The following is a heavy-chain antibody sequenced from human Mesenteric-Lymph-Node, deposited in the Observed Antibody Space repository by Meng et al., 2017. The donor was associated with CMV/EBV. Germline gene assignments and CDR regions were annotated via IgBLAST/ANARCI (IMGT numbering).Heavy chain of an antibody. Sequence: GESLKISCAASGFTFSSYGMHWVRQAPGKGLEWVAVIWYDGSNKYYADSVKGRFTISRDNSKNTLYLQMNSLRAEDTAVYYCAKGGYSNRNYYYYYGMDVWGQGTTVTVSS. CDR3: AKGGYSNRNYYYYYGMDV. D-gene: IGHD4-11*01. J-gene: IGHJ6*02. V-gene: IGHV3-33*06. CDR2: IWYDGSNK. CDR1: GFTFSSYG.